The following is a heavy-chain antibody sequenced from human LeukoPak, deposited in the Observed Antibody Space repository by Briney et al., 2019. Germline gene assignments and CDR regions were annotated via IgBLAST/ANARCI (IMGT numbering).Heavy chain of an antibody. D-gene: IGHD6-13*01. CDR2: IYTSGST. V-gene: IGHV4-4*07. CDR3: AGSNIAAADYYFDY. CDR1: GGSISDYY. Sequence: SETLSLTCTVSGGSISDYYWSWIRQPVGKGLEWMGRIYTSGSTNYNPSLKSRVTMSGDTSKNQFSLKLSSVTAADTAVYYCAGSNIAAADYYFDYWGQGTLVTVSS. J-gene: IGHJ4*02.